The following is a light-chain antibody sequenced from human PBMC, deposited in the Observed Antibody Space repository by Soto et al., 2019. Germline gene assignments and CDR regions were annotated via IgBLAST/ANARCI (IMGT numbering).Light chain of an antibody. CDR2: GAS. CDR1: RSVNNNY. J-gene: IGKJ1*01. V-gene: IGKV3-20*01. Sequence: EIVLTQSPCTLSLSPWERSTLSFGASRSVNNNYLAWYQQKPGQAPRLLIFGASSRATGIPDRFIGSGSGTEFILTISRLEPDDFAIYHCHQHGGSPETLGQGTKVDTK. CDR3: HQHGGSPET.